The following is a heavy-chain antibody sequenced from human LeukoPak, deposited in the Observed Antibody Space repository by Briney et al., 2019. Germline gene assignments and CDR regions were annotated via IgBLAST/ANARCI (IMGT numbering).Heavy chain of an antibody. CDR3: ARVVGVSIDI. CDR2: INHSGST. D-gene: IGHD1-26*01. CDR1: GGSFSGYY. J-gene: IGHJ3*02. V-gene: IGHV4-34*01. Sequence: SETLSLTCAVYGGSFSGYYWSWIRQPPGKGLEWIGEINHSGSTNYNPSLKSRVTISVDTSKNQFSLKLSSVTAADTAVYYCARVVGVSIDIWGQGTMVTVSS.